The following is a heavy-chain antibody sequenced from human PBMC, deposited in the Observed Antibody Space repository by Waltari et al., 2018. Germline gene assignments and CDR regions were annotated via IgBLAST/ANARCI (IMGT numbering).Heavy chain of an antibody. J-gene: IGHJ4*02. CDR3: ARGAGKSGSFSFDY. Sequence: QVQLVQSGAEVKEPGASVKVSCQASGYTFTANYIHWVRQAPGQGLEWMGWISSSSGGTNYEQKFQGRVTMTRDTSINTAYLELSGLRSDDTAVYYCARGAGKSGSFSFDYWGQGTLVTVSS. CDR1: GYTFTANY. D-gene: IGHD3-10*01. CDR2: ISSSSGGT. V-gene: IGHV1-2*02.